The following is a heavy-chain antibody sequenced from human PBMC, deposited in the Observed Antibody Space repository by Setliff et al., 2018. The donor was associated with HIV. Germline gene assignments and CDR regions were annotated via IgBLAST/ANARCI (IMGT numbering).Heavy chain of an antibody. Sequence: LSCAGSGFTFSIYAMNWVRQAPGKGLEWVSVISSSSGATTFYADSVKGRFTISRDNSQSMLYLQMNGLRTDDTGIYYCAKATIVTTATLDSWGQGTLVTVSS. V-gene: IGHV3-23*01. D-gene: IGHD4-4*01. CDR2: ISSSSGATT. CDR1: GFTFSIYA. J-gene: IGHJ4*02. CDR3: AKATIVTTATLDS.